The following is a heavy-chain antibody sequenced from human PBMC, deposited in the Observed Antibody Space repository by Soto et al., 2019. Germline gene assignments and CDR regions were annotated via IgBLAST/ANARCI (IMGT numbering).Heavy chain of an antibody. D-gene: IGHD6-13*01. Sequence: PGGTLRLSCAASGCTFSSYAKSWVRQGPGQGLDWVSSRSVSDDSTNKAASLKGRFTISIDNAKNTLYLQLNRQPAADTAVYYGAKGGLNTGSWYEGYWGQGTLVTVSS. CDR2: RSVSDDST. V-gene: IGHV3-23*01. J-gene: IGHJ4*02. CDR1: GCTFSSYA. CDR3: AKGGLNTGSWYEGY.